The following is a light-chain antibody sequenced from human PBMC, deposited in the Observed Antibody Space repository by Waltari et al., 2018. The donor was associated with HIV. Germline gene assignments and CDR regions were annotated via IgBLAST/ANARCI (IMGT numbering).Light chain of an antibody. CDR3: GTWDSSLSAV. V-gene: IGLV1-51*01. CDR1: SSNIGSHS. J-gene: IGLJ3*02. Sequence: QSVLTQPPSVSAAPGQTVTISCSGSSSNIGSHSVSWYHQLPGTAPKLLIYGNSKRPSGLPVRLSGSKAGTSAAVGSTGLQTGDEADYYCGTWDSSLSAVFGGGTKRTVV. CDR2: GNS.